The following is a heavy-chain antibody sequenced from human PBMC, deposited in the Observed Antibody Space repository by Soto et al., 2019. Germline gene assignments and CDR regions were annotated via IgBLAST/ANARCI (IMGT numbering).Heavy chain of an antibody. Sequence: SETLSLTCTVACGSISSGDYYWTWIRKTPGKGLEWIGYIYDSGSTNYNPSLKSRITISIDTSRNQFSLKLTSVTAADTAIYYCARGGRYDFWTGSWFDPWGQGTLVTVSS. CDR3: ARGGRYDFWTGSWFDP. CDR2: IYDSGST. J-gene: IGHJ5*02. CDR1: CGSISSGDYY. D-gene: IGHD3-3*01. V-gene: IGHV4-30-4*01.